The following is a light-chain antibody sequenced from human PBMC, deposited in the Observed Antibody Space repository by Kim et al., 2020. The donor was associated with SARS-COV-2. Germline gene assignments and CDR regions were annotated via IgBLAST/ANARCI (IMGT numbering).Light chain of an antibody. Sequence: EIVLTQSPATLSVSPGESATLSCRASQTVSGTLAWYQERPGQAPRLLIYGASTRAPGIPARFSGSGSGTEFTLTISNLQSEDFAVYYCQQYHKWPPITFGHGTRLEIK. V-gene: IGKV3-15*01. J-gene: IGKJ5*01. CDR1: QTVSGT. CDR3: QQYHKWPPIT. CDR2: GAS.